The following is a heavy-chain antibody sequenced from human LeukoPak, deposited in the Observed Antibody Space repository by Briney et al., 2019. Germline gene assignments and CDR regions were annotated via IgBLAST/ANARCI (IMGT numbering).Heavy chain of an antibody. V-gene: IGHV3-66*01. CDR3: ARDPGAAAGNLWS. CDR2: IFSGGGT. J-gene: IGHJ5*02. Sequence: GGTLRLSCVVSGLTVSNNYMTWVRQAPGKGLEWVSLIFSGGGTYYADSVKGRFTISRDSSKNTLYLQMNSLRAEDTALYYCARDPGAAAGNLWSWGQGTLVTVSS. CDR1: GLTVSNNY. D-gene: IGHD6-25*01.